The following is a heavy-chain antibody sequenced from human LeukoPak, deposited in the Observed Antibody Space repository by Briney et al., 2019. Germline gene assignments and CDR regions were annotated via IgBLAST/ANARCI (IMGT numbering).Heavy chain of an antibody. V-gene: IGHV3-53*01. CDR1: GFTFSSYA. D-gene: IGHD1-26*01. CDR2: IYSGGST. Sequence: PGGSLRLSCAASGFTFSSYAMSWVRQAPGKGLEWVSVIYSGGSTYYADSVRGRFTISRDNSKSTLYLQMNSLRAEDTAVYYCARDSHSGSYYRLDYWGQGTLVTVSS. CDR3: ARDSHSGSYYRLDY. J-gene: IGHJ4*02.